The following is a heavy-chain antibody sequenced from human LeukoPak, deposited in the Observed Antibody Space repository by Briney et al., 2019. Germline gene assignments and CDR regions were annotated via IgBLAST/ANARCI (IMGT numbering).Heavy chain of an antibody. CDR2: FDPEDGET. D-gene: IGHD3-22*01. Sequence: ASVKVSCKVSGYTLTELSMHGVRQAPGKGLEWMGGFDPEDGETIYAQKFQGRVTMTEDTSTDTAYMELSSLRSEDTAVYYCANAEHYYDSSGLSYYFDYWGQGTLVTVSS. V-gene: IGHV1-24*01. CDR1: GYTLTELS. CDR3: ANAEHYYDSSGLSYYFDY. J-gene: IGHJ4*02.